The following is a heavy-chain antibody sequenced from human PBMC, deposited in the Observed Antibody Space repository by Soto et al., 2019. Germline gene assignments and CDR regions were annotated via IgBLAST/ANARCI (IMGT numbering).Heavy chain of an antibody. CDR2: INAGNGNT. CDR1: GYTFTSYA. Sequence: QVQLVQSGAEVKKPGASVKVSCKASGYTFTSYAMHWVRQAPGQRREWMGWINAGNGNTKYSQKFQGRVTITRDTSASTAYMELSSLRSEDTAVYYCACDSPRGYYFDYWGQGTLVTVSS. V-gene: IGHV1-3*01. CDR3: ACDSPRGYYFDY. J-gene: IGHJ4*02. D-gene: IGHD5-12*01.